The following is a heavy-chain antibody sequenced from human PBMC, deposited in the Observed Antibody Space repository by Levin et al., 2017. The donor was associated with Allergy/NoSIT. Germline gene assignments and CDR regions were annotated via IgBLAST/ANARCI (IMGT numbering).Heavy chain of an antibody. J-gene: IGHJ5*02. V-gene: IGHV1-8*01. CDR3: ARGYGSGSQGWFDP. D-gene: IGHD3-10*01. CDR1: GYTFTSSD. Sequence: GESLKISCKASGYTFTSSDINWVRQARGQGLEWMGWLHPNRGSTGYALKFQGRVTFTMNASISTVYMELTDLKSEDTAVYYCARGYGSGSQGWFDPWGQGTRVTVSS. CDR2: LHPNRGST.